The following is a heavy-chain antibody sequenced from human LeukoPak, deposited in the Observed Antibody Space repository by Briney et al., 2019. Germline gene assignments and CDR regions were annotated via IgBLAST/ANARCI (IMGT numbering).Heavy chain of an antibody. J-gene: IGHJ4*02. CDR2: ISSSTTYI. D-gene: IGHD3-10*01. CDR3: ASSFYASGSYYEDY. CDR1: GFSFSRYS. V-gene: IGHV3-21*01. Sequence: GGSLRLSCAASGFSFSRYSLSWVRQAPGKGLEWISLISSSTTYIYYADSVKGRFTISRDNSKNTLYLQMNSLRAEDTAVYYCASSFYASGSYYEDYWGQGTLVTVSS.